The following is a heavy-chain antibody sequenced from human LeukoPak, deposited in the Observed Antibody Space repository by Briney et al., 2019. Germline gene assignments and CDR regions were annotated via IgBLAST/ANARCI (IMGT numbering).Heavy chain of an antibody. Sequence: ASVKVSCKASGYTFTSYDINWVRQATGQGLEWMGWMNPNRGNTGYAQKFQGRVTMTRNTSISTAYMELSSLRSEDTAVYYCARYYSSSSHFDYWGQGTLVTVSS. J-gene: IGHJ4*02. CDR2: MNPNRGNT. CDR3: ARYYSSSSHFDY. D-gene: IGHD6-6*01. V-gene: IGHV1-8*01. CDR1: GYTFTSYD.